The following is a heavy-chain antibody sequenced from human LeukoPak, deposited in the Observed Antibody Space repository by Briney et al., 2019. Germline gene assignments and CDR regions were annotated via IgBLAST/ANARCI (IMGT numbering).Heavy chain of an antibody. CDR3: ARGSVAGNHAFDI. Sequence: GGSLRLSCAASGFTFSSYAMSWVRQATGKGLEWVSGIGTAGDTYYRGSVKGRFTISRENAKNSMYFQMNSLRAGDTAVYYCARGSVAGNHAFDIWGQGTVVTVSS. V-gene: IGHV3-13*01. D-gene: IGHD6-19*01. J-gene: IGHJ3*02. CDR2: IGTAGDT. CDR1: GFTFSSYA.